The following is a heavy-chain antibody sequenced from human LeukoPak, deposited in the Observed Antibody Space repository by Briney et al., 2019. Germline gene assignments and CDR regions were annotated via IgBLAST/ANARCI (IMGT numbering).Heavy chain of an antibody. D-gene: IGHD2-8*01. V-gene: IGHV4-4*07. CDR2: IYSSGSS. J-gene: IGHJ1*01. CDR1: GGSINSYY. CDR3: ARANCTNGVCYTREYFQH. Sequence: SETLSLTCTVSGGSINSYYWSWIRQPAGKGLEWIGRIYSSGSSIYNPSLRSRVTISVDTSKNQFSLKLSSVTAADTAVYYCARANCTNGVCYTREYFQHWGQGTLVTVSS.